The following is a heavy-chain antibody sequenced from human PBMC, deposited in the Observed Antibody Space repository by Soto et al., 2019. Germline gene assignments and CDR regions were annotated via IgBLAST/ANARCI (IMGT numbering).Heavy chain of an antibody. J-gene: IGHJ6*04. V-gene: IGHV1-58*02. CDR3: AAGWGSYGSGSYSPMDV. CDR1: GFTFTSSA. Sequence: SVKVSCKASGFTFTSSAMQWVRQARGQRLEWIGWIVVGSGNTNYAQKFQERVTITRDMSTSTAYMELSSLRSEDTAVYYCAAGWGSYGSGSYSPMDVWGKGTTVTVSS. CDR2: IVVGSGNT. D-gene: IGHD3-10*01.